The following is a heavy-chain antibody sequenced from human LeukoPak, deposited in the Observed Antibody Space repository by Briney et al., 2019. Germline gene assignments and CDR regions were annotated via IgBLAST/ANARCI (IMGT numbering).Heavy chain of an antibody. D-gene: IGHD1-26*01. CDR1: GYSISSGYY. CDR2: IYESGST. V-gene: IGHV4-38-2*02. CDR3: ARGKSRGSHIDY. J-gene: IGHJ4*02. Sequence: TSETLSLTCTVSGYSISSGYYWGWIRQPPGKGLEWIGSIYESGSTYYNPSLKSRVTISVDTSKNQFSLRMNSVTAADTAVYYCARGKSRGSHIDYWGRGTLVTVSS.